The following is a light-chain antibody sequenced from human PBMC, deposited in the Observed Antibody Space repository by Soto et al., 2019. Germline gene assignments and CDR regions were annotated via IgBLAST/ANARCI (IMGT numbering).Light chain of an antibody. CDR2: GAS. J-gene: IGKJ1*01. CDR1: QSVSSSY. Sequence: EIVLTQSPGTLSLSPGERATLSCRASQSVSSSYLAWYQQKPGQAPRLLIYGASSRATGIPDRFSGSGSATEFTLTISRMEPEDYAVYYCQQHGNSPPTFGQGTKVEIK. CDR3: QQHGNSPPT. V-gene: IGKV3-20*01.